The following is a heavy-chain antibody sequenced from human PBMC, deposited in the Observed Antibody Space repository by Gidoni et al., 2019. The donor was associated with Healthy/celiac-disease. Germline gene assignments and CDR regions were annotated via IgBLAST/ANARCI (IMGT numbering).Heavy chain of an antibody. CDR1: GFTFTSYA. CDR2: ISGSGGYT. J-gene: IGHJ6*02. Sequence: EVQLLESGGGLVQPGGSLSLSCAASGFTFTSYAMSWVRQAPGRGLEWVSGISGSGGYTYSADSVKGRFTISRDNSKNTLYLQLNSLRAEDTAVYYCAKGYSISSWPYYYYGMDVWGQGTTVTVSS. CDR3: AKGYSISSWPYYYYGMDV. V-gene: IGHV3-23*01. D-gene: IGHD6-6*01.